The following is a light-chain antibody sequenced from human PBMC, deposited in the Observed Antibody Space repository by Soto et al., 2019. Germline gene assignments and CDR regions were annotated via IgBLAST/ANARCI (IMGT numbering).Light chain of an antibody. J-gene: IGKJ1*01. V-gene: IGKV1-39*01. Sequence: IQLTQSPSSLSASVGDRVTITWRASQSITSYLNWYQQKPGKAPNLLIYSAFSLESGVPSRFSGSGSGTDYTLTISSLQPEDFATYFCQQSYSRPRTFGQGTKV. CDR3: QQSYSRPRT. CDR2: SAF. CDR1: QSITSY.